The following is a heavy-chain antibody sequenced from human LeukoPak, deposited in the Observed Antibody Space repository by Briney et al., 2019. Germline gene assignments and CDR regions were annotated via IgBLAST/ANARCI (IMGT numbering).Heavy chain of an antibody. CDR1: GFTFSSYA. V-gene: IGHV3-30-3*01. J-gene: IGHJ4*02. Sequence: GGSLRLSCAASGFTFSSYAMHWVRQAPGKGLEWVAVISYDGSNKYYADSVKGRFTISRDNAKNSLYLQMNSLRAEDTAVYYCARGQPGGFDYWGQGTLVTVSS. D-gene: IGHD1-14*01. CDR3: ARGQPGGFDY. CDR2: ISYDGSNK.